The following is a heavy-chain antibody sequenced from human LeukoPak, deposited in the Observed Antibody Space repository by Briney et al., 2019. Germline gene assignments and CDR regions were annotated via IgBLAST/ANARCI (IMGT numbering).Heavy chain of an antibody. V-gene: IGHV3-53*01. CDR3: ARRPGN. Sequence: GGSLRLSCVASGFAVGSNYMSWARQAPGKGLEWVSLIYSGGAIRYADSVKGRFTISRDSSKNTLFLQMNDLTVEDTARYYCARRPGNWGQGILVTVSS. CDR1: GFAVGSNY. CDR2: IYSGGAI. D-gene: IGHD1-14*01. J-gene: IGHJ4*02.